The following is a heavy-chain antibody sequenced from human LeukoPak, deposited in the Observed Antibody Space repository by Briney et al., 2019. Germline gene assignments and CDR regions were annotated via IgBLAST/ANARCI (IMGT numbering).Heavy chain of an antibody. D-gene: IGHD3-22*01. CDR1: GVSISSSNSY. V-gene: IGHV4-39*02. CDR3: ARDFSFQDSSGYYYEYFDY. Sequence: PSETLSLTCTVSGVSISSSNSYWGWIRQPPGKGLEWIGSIYYSGNTYYNASLKSQVSISIDTSKNQFSLRLTSVTAAGTAVYYCARDFSFQDSSGYYYEYFDYWGQGTLVTVSS. CDR2: IYYSGNT. J-gene: IGHJ4*02.